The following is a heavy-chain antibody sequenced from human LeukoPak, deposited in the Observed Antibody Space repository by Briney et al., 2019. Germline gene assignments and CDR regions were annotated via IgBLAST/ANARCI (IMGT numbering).Heavy chain of an antibody. Sequence: VGSLRLSCAASGFTFSSYSMNWVRQAPGKGLEWVSSISSSSSYIYYADSVKGRFTISRDNAKNSLYLQMNSLRAEDTAVYYCAGRRPDRGVPIDYWGQGTLVTVSS. CDR1: GFTFSSYS. D-gene: IGHD3-10*01. CDR2: ISSSSSYI. J-gene: IGHJ4*02. CDR3: AGRRPDRGVPIDY. V-gene: IGHV3-21*01.